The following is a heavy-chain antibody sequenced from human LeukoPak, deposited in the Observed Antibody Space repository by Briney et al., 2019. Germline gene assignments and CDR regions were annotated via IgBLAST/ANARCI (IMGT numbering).Heavy chain of an antibody. Sequence: SETLSLTCTVSGGSISSGGYYWSWIRQHPGKGLEWIGYIYYSGSPYYNPSLKSRVTISVDTSKNQFSLKLSSVTAADTAVYYCARGFRYYDILIGYSSGEYFDYWGQGTLVTVSS. CDR3: ARGFRYYDILIGYSSGEYFDY. CDR2: IYYSGSP. CDR1: GGSISSGGYY. D-gene: IGHD3-9*01. J-gene: IGHJ4*02. V-gene: IGHV4-31*03.